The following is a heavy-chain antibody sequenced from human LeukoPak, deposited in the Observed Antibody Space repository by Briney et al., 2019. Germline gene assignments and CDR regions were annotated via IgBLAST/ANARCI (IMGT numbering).Heavy chain of an antibody. J-gene: IGHJ4*02. D-gene: IGHD6-13*01. CDR2: IYYSGST. V-gene: IGHV4-59*08. CDR1: GGSISSYY. CDR3: ARAVRSWYYSDY. Sequence: PSETLSLTCTVSGGSISSYYWSWIRQPPGKGLEWIGYIYYSGSTNYNPSLKSRVTISVDTSKNQFSLKLSSVTAADTAVYYCARAVRSWYYSDYWGQGTLVTVSS.